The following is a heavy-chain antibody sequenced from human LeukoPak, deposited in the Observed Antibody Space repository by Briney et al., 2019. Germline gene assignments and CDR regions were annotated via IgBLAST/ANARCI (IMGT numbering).Heavy chain of an antibody. CDR2: MNPNSGNT. CDR3: ASGTNLLPVYYEGYYYYGMDV. Sequence: GASVKVSCKASGYTFTSYDINWVRQATGQGLEWMGWMNPNSGNTGYAQKFQGRVTMTRNTSISTAYMELSSLRSEDTAVYYCASGTNLLPVYYEGYYYYGMDVWGQGTTVTVSS. J-gene: IGHJ6*02. CDR1: GYTFTSYD. V-gene: IGHV1-8*01. D-gene: IGHD3-22*01.